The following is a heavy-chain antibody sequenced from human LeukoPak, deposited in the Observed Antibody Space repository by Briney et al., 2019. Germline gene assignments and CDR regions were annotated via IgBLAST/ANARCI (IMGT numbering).Heavy chain of an antibody. Sequence: PSETLSLTCTVSGGSISSSSYYWGWIRQPPGKGLEWIGSIYYSGSTYYNPSLKSRVTISVDTSKSQFSLKLSSVTAADTAVYYCARESKEYSSSWYDYWGQGTLVTVSS. D-gene: IGHD6-13*01. J-gene: IGHJ4*02. CDR2: IYYSGST. CDR3: ARESKEYSSSWYDY. CDR1: GGSISSSSYY. V-gene: IGHV4-39*07.